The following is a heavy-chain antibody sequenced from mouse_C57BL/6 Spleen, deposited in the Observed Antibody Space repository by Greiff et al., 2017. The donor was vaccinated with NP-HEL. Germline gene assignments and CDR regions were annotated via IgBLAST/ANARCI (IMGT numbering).Heavy chain of an antibody. CDR2: INPYNGDT. CDR3: ARKTTVVATDAMDY. J-gene: IGHJ4*01. V-gene: IGHV1-20*01. D-gene: IGHD1-1*01. Sequence: VQLQQSGPELVKPGDSVKISCKASGYSFTGYFMNWVMQSHGKSLEWIGRINPYNGDTFYNQKFKGKATLTVDKSSSTAHMELRSLTSEDSAVYYCARKTTVVATDAMDYWGQGTSVTVSS. CDR1: GYSFTGYF.